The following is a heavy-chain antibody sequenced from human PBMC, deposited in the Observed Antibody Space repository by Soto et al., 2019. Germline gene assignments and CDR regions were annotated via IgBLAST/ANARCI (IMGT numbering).Heavy chain of an antibody. CDR3: FTDRVV. CDR2: IKSQVDGGTA. V-gene: IGHV3-15*01. Sequence: EVQLVESGGGLVQPGGSLRLSCAASGFTFGNAWMNWVRQAPGKGLEWSGRIKSQVDGGTADYAPSLKDRFTISRDASENTRYLQMNSLKTGDTAIYYCFTDRVVWGQGTLLSVSS. CDR1: GFTFGNAW. J-gene: IGHJ4*02. D-gene: IGHD2-15*01.